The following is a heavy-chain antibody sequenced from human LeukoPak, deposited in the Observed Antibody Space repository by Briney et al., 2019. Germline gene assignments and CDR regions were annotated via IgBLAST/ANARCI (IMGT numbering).Heavy chain of an antibody. Sequence: GSLRLSCAASGFTFSSYAMSWIRQPPGKGLEWIGYIYYSGSTNYNPSLKSRVTISVDTSKNQFSLKLSSVTAADTAVYYCARGVVVVAATWNWFDPWGQGTLVTVSS. CDR2: IYYSGST. J-gene: IGHJ5*02. CDR1: GFTFSSYA. D-gene: IGHD2-15*01. CDR3: ARGVVVVAATWNWFDP. V-gene: IGHV4-59*01.